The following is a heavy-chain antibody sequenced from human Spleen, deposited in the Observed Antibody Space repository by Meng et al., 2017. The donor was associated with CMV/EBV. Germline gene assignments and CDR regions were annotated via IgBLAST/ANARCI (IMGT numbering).Heavy chain of an antibody. CDR1: GFMFSSFS. CDR2: ISSSSYI. CDR3: ARGYSSSWSAPGGY. D-gene: IGHD6-13*01. V-gene: IGHV3-21*01. J-gene: IGHJ4*02. Sequence: GESLKISCAASGFMFSSFSMNWVRQAPGRGLEWVSSISSSSYISSADAVKGRFTISRDNAKNTLYLQMNSLRAEDTAVYYCARGYSSSWSAPGGYWGQGTLVTVSS.